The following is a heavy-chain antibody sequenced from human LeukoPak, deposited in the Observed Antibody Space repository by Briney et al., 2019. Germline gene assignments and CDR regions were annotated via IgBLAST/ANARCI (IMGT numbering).Heavy chain of an antibody. D-gene: IGHD6-19*01. V-gene: IGHV3-53*01. CDR3: ARGGEWLVHFDY. CDR1: GFTVSSNY. J-gene: IGHJ4*02. Sequence: GGSLRLSCAASGFTVSSNYMSWVRQAPGKGLEWVSVIYSGGSTYYADSVKGRFTVSRDNSKNTLYLQMNSLRAEDTAVYYCARGGEWLVHFDYWGQGTLVTVSS. CDR2: IYSGGST.